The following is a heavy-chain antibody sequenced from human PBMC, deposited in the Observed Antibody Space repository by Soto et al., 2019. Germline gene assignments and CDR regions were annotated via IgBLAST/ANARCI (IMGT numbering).Heavy chain of an antibody. CDR3: AKDRVKVGATLLFDY. D-gene: IGHD1-26*01. V-gene: IGHV3-23*01. CDR2: ISGSGGST. J-gene: IGHJ4*02. Sequence: GGSLRLSCAASGFTFSSYAMSWVRQAPGKGLEWVSAISGSGGSTYYADSVKSRFTISRDNSKNTLYLQMNSLRAEDTAVYYCAKDRVKVGATLLFDYWGQGTLVTVSS. CDR1: GFTFSSYA.